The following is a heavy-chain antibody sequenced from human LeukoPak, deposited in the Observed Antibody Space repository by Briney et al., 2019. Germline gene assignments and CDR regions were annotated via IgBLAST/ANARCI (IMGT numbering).Heavy chain of an antibody. J-gene: IGHJ4*02. Sequence: GGSLRLSCAASGFTFSTHAMSWVRQAPGKGLEWVSDISASGGSTYYADSVKGRFTVSRDNSKNTVYLQMSSLRADDTALYYCAKGPRQQLVTRFDNWGQGTLVTVSS. D-gene: IGHD6-13*01. CDR1: GFTFSTHA. CDR2: ISASGGST. CDR3: AKGPRQQLVTRFDN. V-gene: IGHV3-23*01.